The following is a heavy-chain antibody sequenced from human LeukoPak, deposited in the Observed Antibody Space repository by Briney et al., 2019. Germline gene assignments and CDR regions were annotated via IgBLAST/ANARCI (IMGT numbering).Heavy chain of an antibody. D-gene: IGHD4-11*01. CDR2: IHPDGSVK. CDR1: GLAFKNYW. J-gene: IGHJ4*02. V-gene: IGHV3-7*01. CDR3: ATTPPFDY. Sequence: PGGSLRLSCLGTGLAFKNYWMTWVRQAPGEGLEWVANIHPDGSVKNYVDAVRGRFTISRDNAKNSLYLQMNSLRAEDTAVYYCATTPPFDYWGQGTLVTVSS.